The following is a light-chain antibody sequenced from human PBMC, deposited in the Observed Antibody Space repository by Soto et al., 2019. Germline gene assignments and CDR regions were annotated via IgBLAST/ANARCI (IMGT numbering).Light chain of an antibody. CDR3: QQYNNYSPTT. CDR2: KTS. Sequence: DIQMTQSPSTLSASVGDRVTITCRASQSISNWLAWYQQKPGKAPKLLIYKTSSLESGVPSRFSGSGSGTEFTLTISSLQPDDFATYYCQQYNNYSPTTFGQGTRWIS. CDR1: QSISNW. J-gene: IGKJ1*01. V-gene: IGKV1-5*03.